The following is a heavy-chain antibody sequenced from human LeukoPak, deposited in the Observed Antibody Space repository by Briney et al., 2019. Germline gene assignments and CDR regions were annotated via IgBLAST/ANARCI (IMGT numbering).Heavy chain of an antibody. D-gene: IGHD5-12*01. V-gene: IGHV3-64*04. CDR3: ARGTGYAVFDI. CDR1: GFTFSSYA. J-gene: IGHJ3*02. Sequence: PGGSLRLSCSASGFTFSSYAMHWVRQAPGKGLEYVSAISSNGGSTYYADSVQGRFTISRDNAKNTLYLQMNGLRDEDTAVYYCARGTGYAVFDIWGQGTMVTVSS. CDR2: ISSNGGST.